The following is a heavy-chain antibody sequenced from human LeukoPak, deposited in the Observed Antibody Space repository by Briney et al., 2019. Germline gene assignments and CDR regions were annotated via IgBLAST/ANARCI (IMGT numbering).Heavy chain of an antibody. CDR1: GGSITSGGYY. Sequence: SETLSLTCTVSGGSITSGGYYWSWIRQPPGKGLEWSGYIYHSGTTYYNPSLKSRVTISVDRSKNQFSLKLNSVTPADTAVYYCARAGDSDTYYCPFQHWGQGALVTVSS. D-gene: IGHD3-10*01. CDR2: IYHSGTT. J-gene: IGHJ1*01. CDR3: ARAGDSDTYYCPFQH. V-gene: IGHV4-30-2*01.